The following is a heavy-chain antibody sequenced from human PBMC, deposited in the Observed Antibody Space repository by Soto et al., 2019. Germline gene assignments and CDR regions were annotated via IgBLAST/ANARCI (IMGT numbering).Heavy chain of an antibody. J-gene: IGHJ4*02. CDR1: GFTFSNHW. Sequence: VGSLRLSCVASGFTFSNHWISWVRQAPGKGLEWVANIKEDGSEKYYMDSVKGRFTISRDNAENSVYLQMNSLRAEDWAVYYCARGYTGGWSRGGYFDYWGQGALVTVSS. CDR2: IKEDGSEK. D-gene: IGHD6-19*01. V-gene: IGHV3-7*01. CDR3: ARGYTGGWSRGGYFDY.